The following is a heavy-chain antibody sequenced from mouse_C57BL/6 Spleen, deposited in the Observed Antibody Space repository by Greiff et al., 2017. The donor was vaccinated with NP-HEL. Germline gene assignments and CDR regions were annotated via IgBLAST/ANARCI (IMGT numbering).Heavy chain of an antibody. V-gene: IGHV1-52*01. CDR2: IDPSDSET. CDR3: ARRDFDY. J-gene: IGHJ2*01. CDR1: GYTFTSYW. Sequence: VQLQESGAELVRPGSSVKVSCKASGYTFTSYWMQWVKQRPIQGLEWIGNIDPSDSETHYNQKFKDKATLTVDKASNTAYMQLSSLTSEDSAVYYCARRDFDYWGQGTTLTVSS.